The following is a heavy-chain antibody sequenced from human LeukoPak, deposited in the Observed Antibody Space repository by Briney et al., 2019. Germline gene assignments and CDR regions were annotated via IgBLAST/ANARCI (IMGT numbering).Heavy chain of an antibody. Sequence: GGSLRLSCAASGFTFSSYSMNWVRHAPGKGLEWVSSISSSSSYIYYADSVKGRFTISRDNAKNSLYLQMNSLRAEDTALYYCARPTFLGSSYPDFDYWGQGTLVTVSS. CDR1: GFTFSSYS. D-gene: IGHD2-15*01. CDR3: ARPTFLGSSYPDFDY. J-gene: IGHJ4*02. V-gene: IGHV3-21*04. CDR2: ISSSSSYI.